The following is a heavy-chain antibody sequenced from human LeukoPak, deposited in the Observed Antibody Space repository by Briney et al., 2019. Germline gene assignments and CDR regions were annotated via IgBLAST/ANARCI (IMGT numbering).Heavy chain of an antibody. CDR1: GFTFSSYS. J-gene: IGHJ4*02. V-gene: IGHV3-21*01. D-gene: IGHD3-10*01. CDR3: AREASGSYSTNDY. Sequence: GGSLRLSCTVSGFTFSSYSMNWVRQAPGKGLEWVSSISSSSSYIYYADSVKGRFTISRDNAKNSLYLQMNSLRAEDTAVYYCAREASGSYSTNDYWGQGTLVTVSS. CDR2: ISSSSSYI.